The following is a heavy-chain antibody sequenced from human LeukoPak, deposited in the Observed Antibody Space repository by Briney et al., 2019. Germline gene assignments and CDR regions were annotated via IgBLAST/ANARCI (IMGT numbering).Heavy chain of an antibody. V-gene: IGHV1-18*01. J-gene: IGHJ4*02. CDR2: ISAYNGNT. CDR1: GYTFTSYG. Sequence: RASVKVSCKASGYTFTSYGISWVRQAPGQGPEWMGWISAYNGNTNCAQKLQGRVTMTTDTSTSTAYMELRSLRSDDTAVYYCARSDGYCSSTSCQNIDYWGQGTLVTVSS. D-gene: IGHD2-2*03. CDR3: ARSDGYCSSTSCQNIDY.